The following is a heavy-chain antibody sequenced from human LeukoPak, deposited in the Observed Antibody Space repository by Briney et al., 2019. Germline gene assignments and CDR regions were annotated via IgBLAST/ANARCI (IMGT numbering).Heavy chain of an antibody. CDR1: GGSISSYY. CDR3: ARDISVAGSFLLFDY. CDR2: IYTSGSS. Sequence: KPSETLSFTCTVSGGSISSYYWSWIRQPAGKGLEWIGRIYTSGSSNSNPSLKSRVTMSADTSKNQFSLKLSSVTAADTAVYYCARDISVAGSFLLFDYWGQGTLVTVSS. J-gene: IGHJ4*02. D-gene: IGHD6-19*01. V-gene: IGHV4-4*07.